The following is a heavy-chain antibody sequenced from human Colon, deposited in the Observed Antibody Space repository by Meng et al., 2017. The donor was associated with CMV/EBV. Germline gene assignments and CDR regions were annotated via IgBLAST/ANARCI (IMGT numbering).Heavy chain of an antibody. CDR2: LYYTGSA. CDR3: ARDIKGVYDVWSIYQTSDYGMDV. D-gene: IGHD3-3*01. CDR1: GGSASSDVFY. Sequence: SETLSLTCTVSGGSASSDVFYWGWIRQPPGRGLEWIGSLYYTGSAYYNASLKSRLTISLDTSKNQLSLNLTSVTAADTAVYYCARDIKGVYDVWSIYQTSDYGMDVWGPGTKVTVSS. J-gene: IGHJ6*01. V-gene: IGHV4-39*07.